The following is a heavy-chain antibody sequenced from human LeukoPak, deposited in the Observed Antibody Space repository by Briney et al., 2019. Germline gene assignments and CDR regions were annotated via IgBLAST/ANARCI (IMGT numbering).Heavy chain of an antibody. CDR1: GFTFSSYS. V-gene: IGHV3-21*01. CDR2: ISSSSSYI. D-gene: IGHD4-23*01. J-gene: IGHJ4*02. CDR3: ARDPRGGGDY. Sequence: GSLRLSCAASGFTFSSYSMNWVRQAPGKGLEWVSSISSSSSYIYYADSVKGRFTISRDNSKNTLYLQMNSLRAEDTAVYYCARDPRGGGDYWGQGTLVTVSS.